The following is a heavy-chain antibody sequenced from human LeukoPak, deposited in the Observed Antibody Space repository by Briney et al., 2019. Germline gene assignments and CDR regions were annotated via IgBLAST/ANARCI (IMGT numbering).Heavy chain of an antibody. CDR3: ARDRGRGYDYYYYYGMDV. V-gene: IGHV6-1*01. CDR2: TYYRSKWYN. J-gene: IGHJ6*02. D-gene: IGHD5-12*01. CDR1: GDSVSSNSAA. Sequence: SQTLSLTCAISGDSVSSNSAAWNWFRQSPPRGLEWLGRTYYRSKWYNDYAVSVKSRITINPDTSKNQFSLQLNSVTPEDTAVYYCARDRGRGYDYYYYYGMDVWGQGTTVTVSS.